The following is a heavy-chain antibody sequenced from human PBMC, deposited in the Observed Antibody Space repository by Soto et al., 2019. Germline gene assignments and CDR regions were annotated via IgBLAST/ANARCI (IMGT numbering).Heavy chain of an antibody. CDR2: ISYDGSNK. Sequence: GGSLRLSCAASGFTFSSYAMHWVRQAPGKGLEWVAVISYDGSNKYYADSVKGRFTISRDNSKNTLYLQMNSLRAEDTAVYYCASAPHDSSGYDYWGQGTLVTVSS. CDR3: ASAPHDSSGYDY. J-gene: IGHJ4*02. V-gene: IGHV3-30-3*01. D-gene: IGHD3-22*01. CDR1: GFTFSSYA.